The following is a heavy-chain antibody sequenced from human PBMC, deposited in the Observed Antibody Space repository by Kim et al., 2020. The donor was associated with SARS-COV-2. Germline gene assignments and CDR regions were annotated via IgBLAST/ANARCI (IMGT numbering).Heavy chain of an antibody. Sequence: GGSLRLSCAASGFTFSSYSMNWVRQAPGKGLEWVSYISSSSSTIYYADSVKGRFTISRDNAKNSLYLQMNSLRAEDTAVYYCARAYYGGNSLDAFDIWGQGTMVTVSS. V-gene: IGHV3-48*04. CDR1: GFTFSSYS. D-gene: IGHD4-17*01. CDR2: ISSSSSTI. CDR3: ARAYYGGNSLDAFDI. J-gene: IGHJ3*02.